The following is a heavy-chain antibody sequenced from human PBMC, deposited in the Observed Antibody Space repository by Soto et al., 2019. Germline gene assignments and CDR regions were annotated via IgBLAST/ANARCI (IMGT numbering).Heavy chain of an antibody. D-gene: IGHD6-19*01. Sequence: ASVKVSCKASGYTFTGYYMHWVRQAPGQGLEWMGWINPNSGGTNYAQKFQGRVTMTRDTSISTAYMELSRLRSDDTAVYYCASHIELDNSGWHKNDAFDIWGQGTMVTVSS. V-gene: IGHV1-2*02. CDR1: GYTFTGYY. J-gene: IGHJ3*02. CDR2: INPNSGGT. CDR3: ASHIELDNSGWHKNDAFDI.